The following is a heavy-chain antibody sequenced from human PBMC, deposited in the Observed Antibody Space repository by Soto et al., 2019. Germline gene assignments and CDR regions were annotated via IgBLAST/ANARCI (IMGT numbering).Heavy chain of an antibody. CDR1: GGSISRSGYF. V-gene: IGHV4-31*02. Sequence: PSETLSLTCTVSGGSISRSGYFWSWIRQHPGKCLEWIGYIYDSGSTYYNPSLKSRVSLSVDTSKNQFSLNLTSVTAADTAMYYCARSSRSYFDYWGQGTLVTVYS. J-gene: IGHJ4*02. CDR2: IYDSGST. CDR3: ARSSRSYFDY.